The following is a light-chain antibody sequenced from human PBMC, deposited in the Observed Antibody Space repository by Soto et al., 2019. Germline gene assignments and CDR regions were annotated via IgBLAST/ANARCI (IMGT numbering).Light chain of an antibody. CDR1: QSIDTY. J-gene: IGKJ5*01. V-gene: IGKV1-39*01. Sequence: DIQMTQSPSSLSASVGDRVTITCRASQSIDTYLNWYQQKPGKAPELLIYGASSLQSGVSSRFSGSGSGSDLTLTISSLQPEDFATYYCQQSYVSSFTFGQGTRLDI. CDR3: QQSYVSSFT. CDR2: GAS.